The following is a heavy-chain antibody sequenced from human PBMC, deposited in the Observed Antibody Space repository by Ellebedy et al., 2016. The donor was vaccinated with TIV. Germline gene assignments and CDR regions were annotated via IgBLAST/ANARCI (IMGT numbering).Heavy chain of an antibody. CDR3: ATGSRLDY. D-gene: IGHD1-26*01. V-gene: IGHV1-69*13. CDR1: GGTFSSYA. Sequence: SVKVSXXASGGTFSSYAISWVRQAPGQGLEWMGGIIPIFGTANYAQKFQGRVTITADESTSTAYMELTSLRSTDTAVYYCATGSRLDYWGQGTLVTVSS. J-gene: IGHJ4*02. CDR2: IIPIFGTA.